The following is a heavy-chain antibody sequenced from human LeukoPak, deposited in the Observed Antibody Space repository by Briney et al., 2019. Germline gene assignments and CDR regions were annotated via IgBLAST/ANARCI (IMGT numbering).Heavy chain of an antibody. Sequence: SETLSLTCAVYGGSFSGYYWSWIRQPPGKGLEWIGEINHSGSTNYNPSLKSRVTISVDTSKNQFSLELSSVTAADTAVYYCARHLIGGSSWYLSWFDPWGQGTLVTVSS. CDR2: INHSGST. J-gene: IGHJ5*02. V-gene: IGHV4-34*01. D-gene: IGHD6-13*01. CDR1: GGSFSGYY. CDR3: ARHLIGGSSWYLSWFDP.